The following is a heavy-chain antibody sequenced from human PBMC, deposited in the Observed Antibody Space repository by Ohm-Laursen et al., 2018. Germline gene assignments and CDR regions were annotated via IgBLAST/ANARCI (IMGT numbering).Heavy chain of an antibody. D-gene: IGHD3-10*02. Sequence: GSLRLSCAASGITFSSYSMIWVRQAPGKGLEWVSSITSTSSSTYYADSVKGRFTISRDNAKNSVFLQMNSLTAQDTAVYYCARDPKVTWALFGDIWGQGTVVTVSS. J-gene: IGHJ3*02. V-gene: IGHV3-21*01. CDR3: ARDPKVTWALFGDI. CDR1: GITFSSYS. CDR2: ITSTSSST.